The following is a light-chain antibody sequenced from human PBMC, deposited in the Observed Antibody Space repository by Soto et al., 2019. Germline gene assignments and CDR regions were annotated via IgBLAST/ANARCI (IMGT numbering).Light chain of an antibody. CDR3: QQYNNWPRT. CDR2: GAS. Sequence: ETVMTQSPVTLSVSPGERATLSCRASQSVSNNLAWYQQKPGQAPRLLIYGASTRATGIPARFSGSGSGTEFTLTISSLQSEDFAGYHCQQYNNWPRTFGQGTKVEIK. J-gene: IGKJ1*01. CDR1: QSVSNN. V-gene: IGKV3-15*01.